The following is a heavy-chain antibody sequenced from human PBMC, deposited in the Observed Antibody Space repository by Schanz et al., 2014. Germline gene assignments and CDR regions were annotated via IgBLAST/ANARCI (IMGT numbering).Heavy chain of an antibody. Sequence: DVHLLESGGGLVQPGGSLRLSCEASGFTFSSYAMSWVRQAPGKGLEWVSAISGSGGSTYYADSVKGRFTISRDNSKNTLYLQMNSLRAEDTAVYYCAKGRFGELSAFDIWGQGTMVTVSS. D-gene: IGHD3-10*01. CDR1: GFTFSSYA. CDR2: ISGSGGST. V-gene: IGHV3-23*01. CDR3: AKGRFGELSAFDI. J-gene: IGHJ3*02.